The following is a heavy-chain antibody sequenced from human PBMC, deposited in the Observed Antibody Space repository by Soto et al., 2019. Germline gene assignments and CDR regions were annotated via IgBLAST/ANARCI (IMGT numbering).Heavy chain of an antibody. CDR1: GGSISSYY. CDR3: ARLSYSNYVEDWFDP. CDR2: IYYSGST. J-gene: IGHJ5*02. D-gene: IGHD4-4*01. Sequence: SETLSLTCTVSGGSISSYYWSWIRQPPGKGLEWIGYIYYSGSTNYNPSLKSRVTISVDTSKNQFSLKLSSVTAADTAVYYCARLSYSNYVEDWFDPWGQGTLVTVSS. V-gene: IGHV4-59*01.